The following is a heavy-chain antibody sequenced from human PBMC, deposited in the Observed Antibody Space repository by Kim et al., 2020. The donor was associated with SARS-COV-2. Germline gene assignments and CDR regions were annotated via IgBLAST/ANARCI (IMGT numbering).Heavy chain of an antibody. CDR1: GGSISSSSYY. CDR3: ARRPRLAAAGDGYFDL. Sequence: SETLSLTCTVSGGSISSSSYYWGWIRQPPGKGLEWIGSIYYSGSTYYNPALKSRVTISVDTSKNQFSLKLSSVTAADTAVYYCARRPRLAAAGDGYFDL. CDR2: IYYSGST. D-gene: IGHD6-13*01. J-gene: IGHJ2*01. V-gene: IGHV4-39*01.